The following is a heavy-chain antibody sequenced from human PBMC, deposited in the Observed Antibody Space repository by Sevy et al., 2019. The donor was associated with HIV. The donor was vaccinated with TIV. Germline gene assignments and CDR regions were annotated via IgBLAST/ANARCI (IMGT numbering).Heavy chain of an antibody. CDR1: GFTFSSYW. CDR2: IKQDGSEK. D-gene: IGHD3-10*01. V-gene: IGHV3-7*01. CDR3: ERVRRITMVRGVMSNWFDP. Sequence: GGSLRLSCAASGFTFSSYWMSWVRQAPGKGLEWVANIKQDGSEKYYVDSVKGRFTISRDNAKNSLYLQMNSLRAEDTAVYYCERVRRITMVRGVMSNWFDPWGQGTLVTVSS. J-gene: IGHJ5*02.